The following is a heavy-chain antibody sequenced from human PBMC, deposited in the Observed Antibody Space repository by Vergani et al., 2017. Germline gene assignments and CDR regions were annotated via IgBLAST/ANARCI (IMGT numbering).Heavy chain of an antibody. CDR2: INHCGST. CDR3: ARGRSVFWREFDP. J-gene: IGHJ5*02. D-gene: IGHD3-3*01. Sequence: QVQLQQWGAGLLKPSETLSLNCVVYGGSLSGYHWSWIRQPPGKGLEWIGEINHCGSTNYNPSLKSRVIISVDTSKNQFSLKLSSVTAADTAVYYCARGRSVFWREFDPWGQGTLVTVSS. V-gene: IGHV4-34*01. CDR1: GGSLSGYH.